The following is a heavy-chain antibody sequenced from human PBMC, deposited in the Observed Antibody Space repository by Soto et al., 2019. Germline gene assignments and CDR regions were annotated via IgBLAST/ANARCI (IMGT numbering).Heavy chain of an antibody. J-gene: IGHJ4*02. CDR1: GFTFSSDG. CDR2: ISGSGDST. Sequence: GGSLRLSCAASGFTFSSDGINWVRQAPGKGLEWVSGISGSGDSTHYADSVKGRFTISRDNSKNTLYLQMNSLRAEDTAVYYCAKQAPYSNSWYEIDHWGQGT. V-gene: IGHV3-23*01. D-gene: IGHD6-13*01. CDR3: AKQAPYSNSWYEIDH.